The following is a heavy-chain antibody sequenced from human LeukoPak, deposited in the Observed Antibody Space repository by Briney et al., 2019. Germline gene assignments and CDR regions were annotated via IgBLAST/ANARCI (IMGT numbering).Heavy chain of an antibody. Sequence: GASVKVSCKASGGTFSSYAISWVRQAPGQGLEWMGGIIPIFGTPNYAHKFQGRVTITTDESTSTAYMELNSLRSEDTAVYYCAREVGGYYDSSGYYGYYYYMDVWGKGTTVTVSS. CDR2: IIPIFGTP. V-gene: IGHV1-69*05. D-gene: IGHD3-22*01. CDR3: AREVGGYYDSSGYYGYYYYMDV. CDR1: GGTFSSYA. J-gene: IGHJ6*03.